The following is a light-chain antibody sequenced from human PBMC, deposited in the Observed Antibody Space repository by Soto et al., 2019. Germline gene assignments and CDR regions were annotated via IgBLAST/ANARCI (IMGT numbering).Light chain of an antibody. CDR1: QSVSTY. CDR2: DAS. V-gene: IGKV3-11*01. CDR3: QQCINWPLT. Sequence: ETVLTQSPAILSLSPGERATLSCRASQSVSTYLAWYQQKPGQAPRLLIYDASNRATGIPARFIGSGSGTDFTLTIGGIEPEDFAVYYCQQCINWPLTFGGGTRVDIK. J-gene: IGKJ4*01.